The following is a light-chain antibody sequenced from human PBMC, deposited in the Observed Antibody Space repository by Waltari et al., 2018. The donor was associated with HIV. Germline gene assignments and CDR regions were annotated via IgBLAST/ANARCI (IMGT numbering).Light chain of an antibody. V-gene: IGLV3-19*01. Sequence: SSELTQDPAVSVALGQTVRITCQGDSLRSYYASWYQQKPGQAPEVGNYGENDRPSGIPDRFSGSSSGDTASLTITGAQAEDEADYFCSSRDSSGNEIVFGGGTKLTVL. CDR2: GEN. CDR1: SLRSYY. CDR3: SSRDSSGNEIV. J-gene: IGLJ2*01.